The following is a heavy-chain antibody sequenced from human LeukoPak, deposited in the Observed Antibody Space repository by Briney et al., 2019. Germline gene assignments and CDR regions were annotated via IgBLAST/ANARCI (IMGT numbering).Heavy chain of an antibody. CDR2: INHSGST. Sequence: PSETLSLTCAVYGGSFSGYYWSWIRQPPGKGLEWIGEINHSGSTNYNPSLKSRVTISVDTSKNQFSLKLSSVTAADTAVYYCARASAAGTLGYYYYYYMDVWGKGTTVTISS. CDR1: GGSFSGYY. CDR3: ARASAAGTLGYYYYYYMDV. J-gene: IGHJ6*03. D-gene: IGHD6-13*01. V-gene: IGHV4-34*01.